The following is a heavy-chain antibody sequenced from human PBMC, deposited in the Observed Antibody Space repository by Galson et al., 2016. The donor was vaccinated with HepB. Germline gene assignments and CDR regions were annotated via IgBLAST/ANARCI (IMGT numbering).Heavy chain of an antibody. CDR1: GYTFTSYG. CDR2: SSPYNGNT. D-gene: IGHD1-1*01. Sequence: SVKVSCKASGYTFTSYGFSWVRQAPGQGLEWIGWSSPYNGNTNYARKFQGRVRMTTDTSTSTAYMELRSLRSDDTAVYYCVRVEESCFDPWGKGTLVIVSS. CDR3: VRVEESCFDP. V-gene: IGHV1-18*04. J-gene: IGHJ5*02.